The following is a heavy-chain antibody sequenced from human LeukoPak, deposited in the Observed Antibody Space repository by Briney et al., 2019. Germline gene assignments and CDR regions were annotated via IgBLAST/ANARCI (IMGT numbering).Heavy chain of an antibody. CDR3: ARDRDYSVPGFDY. CDR1: GCTFSRYE. D-gene: IGHD3-10*02. V-gene: IGHV3-48*03. Sequence: AGGSLRLSCAASGCTFSRYEMNWVRQVPGKGLEWVSYISGSGGAIVYADSVKGRFTISRDNAKNSLYLQMDSLRAEDTAVYYCARDRDYSVPGFDYWGQGTLVTVSS. J-gene: IGHJ4*02. CDR2: ISGSGGAI.